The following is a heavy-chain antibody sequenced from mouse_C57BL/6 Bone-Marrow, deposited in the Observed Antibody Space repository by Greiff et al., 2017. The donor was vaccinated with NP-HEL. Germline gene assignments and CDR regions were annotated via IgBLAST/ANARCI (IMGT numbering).Heavy chain of an antibody. J-gene: IGHJ1*03. CDR1: GFTFNTYA. CDR2: IRSKSSNYAT. V-gene: IGHV10-3*01. Sequence: EVQVVESGGGLVQPKGSLKLSCAASGFTFNTYAMHWVRQAPGKGLEWVARIRSKSSNYATYYADSVKDRFTISRDDSQSMLYLQMNNLKTEDTAMYYCVTLITTDRYFDVWGTGTTVTVSS. D-gene: IGHD1-1*01. CDR3: VTLITTDRYFDV.